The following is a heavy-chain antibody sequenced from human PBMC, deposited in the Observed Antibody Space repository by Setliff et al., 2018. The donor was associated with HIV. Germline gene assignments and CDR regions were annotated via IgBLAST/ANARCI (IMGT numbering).Heavy chain of an antibody. V-gene: IGHV4-59*11. J-gene: IGHJ3*02. D-gene: IGHD2-15*01. CDR3: ARVDRVESAFDI. CDR2: IHYSGST. Sequence: SETLSLTCSVSGGSIRSHWSWIRQPPGKGLEWVGYIHYSGSTKYNSSLKRRVTMSIDTSKNQISLKLSSATAADTAIYYCARVDRVESAFDIWGQGAMVTVSS. CDR1: GGSIRSH.